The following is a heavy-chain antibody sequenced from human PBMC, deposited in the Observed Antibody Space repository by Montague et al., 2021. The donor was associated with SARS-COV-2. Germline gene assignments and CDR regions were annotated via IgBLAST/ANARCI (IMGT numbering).Heavy chain of an antibody. CDR1: GFSLSTPNEG. Sequence: PALVKPTQTLTLTCTLSGFSLSTPNEGVAWIRQPPGKALEWLAVIYSXGDKRYSPSLQRRLTITKDTSRNQVVLSLTNVDPLDTATYYCAHLIRYYDIFTGIPFDDWGQGTQVTVSS. CDR3: AHLIRYYDIFTGIPFDD. V-gene: IGHV2-5*01. D-gene: IGHD3-9*01. J-gene: IGHJ4*02. CDR2: IYSXGDK.